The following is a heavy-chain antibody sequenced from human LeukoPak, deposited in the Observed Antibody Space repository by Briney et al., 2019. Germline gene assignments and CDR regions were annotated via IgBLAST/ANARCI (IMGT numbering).Heavy chain of an antibody. Sequence: KPGGSLRLSCAASGFTFSSYSMNWVRQAPGKGLEWVSSISSSSYIYYADSVKGRFTISRDNAKNSLYLQMNSLRAEDTAVYYCARPNQYYYDSSGYFCWGQGTLVTVSS. V-gene: IGHV3-21*01. J-gene: IGHJ4*02. CDR2: ISSSSYI. CDR3: ARPNQYYYDSSGYFC. D-gene: IGHD3-22*01. CDR1: GFTFSSYS.